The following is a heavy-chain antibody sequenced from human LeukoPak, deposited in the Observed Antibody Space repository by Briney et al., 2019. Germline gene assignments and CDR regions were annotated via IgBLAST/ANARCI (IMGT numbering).Heavy chain of an antibody. J-gene: IGHJ4*02. CDR2: IYYSGST. D-gene: IGHD3-22*01. Sequence: SETLSLTCTVSGGSISSSSYYWGWIRQPPGKGLEWIGSIYYSGSTYYNPSLKSRVTISVYTSKNQFSLKLSSVTAADTAVYYCARRNSSGYYLFFDDWGQGTLVTVSS. CDR1: GGSISSSSYY. V-gene: IGHV4-39*01. CDR3: ARRNSSGYYLFFDD.